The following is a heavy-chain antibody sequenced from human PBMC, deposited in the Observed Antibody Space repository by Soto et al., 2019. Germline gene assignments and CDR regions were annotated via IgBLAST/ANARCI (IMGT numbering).Heavy chain of an antibody. D-gene: IGHD3-10*01. V-gene: IGHV3-23*01. CDR1: GFPFSSTD. Sequence: GGSLRLSCAASGFPFSSTDMTWVRQAPGKGLDWVSTIDGSGGTTYYADSVKGRFTISRDNSMNTVYLQMNSLRADDTALYYCAKNSGWFNTWGQGAVVTVSS. CDR3: AKNSGWFNT. J-gene: IGHJ5*02. CDR2: IDGSGGTT.